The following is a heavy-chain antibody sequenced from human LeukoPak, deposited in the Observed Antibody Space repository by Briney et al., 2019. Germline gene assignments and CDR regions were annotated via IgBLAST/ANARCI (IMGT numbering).Heavy chain of an antibody. V-gene: IGHV4-4*07. D-gene: IGHD6-19*01. Sequence: PSETPSLTCTVSGGSISNYYWNWIRQPAGKGLEWIGRIYTSGSTKYNPSLKSRVTMSVDTSKNQFSLKVNSVTAADTAVYYCAREPLYSSYRDWYFDLWGRGTLVTVSS. J-gene: IGHJ2*01. CDR3: AREPLYSSYRDWYFDL. CDR1: GGSISNYY. CDR2: IYTSGST.